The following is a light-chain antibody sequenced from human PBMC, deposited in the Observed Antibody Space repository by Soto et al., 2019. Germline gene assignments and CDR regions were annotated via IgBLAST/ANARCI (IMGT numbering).Light chain of an antibody. CDR1: QSVLYSSDNENY. CDR2: WAS. Sequence: DIVMTQSPDSLAVSLGERATINCKSSQSVLYSSDNENYLAWYQQKPGQPPKLLIYWASTRDSGVPDRFSGSGSGADFTLTIISLQAEDVAVYYCQQYYSTLTFGGGTKVEI. CDR3: QQYYSTLT. V-gene: IGKV4-1*01. J-gene: IGKJ4*01.